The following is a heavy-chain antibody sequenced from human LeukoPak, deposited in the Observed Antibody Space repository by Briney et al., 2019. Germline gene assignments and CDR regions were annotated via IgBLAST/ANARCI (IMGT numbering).Heavy chain of an antibody. V-gene: IGHV1-18*01. CDR1: GYTFTSYG. J-gene: IGHJ4*02. CDR2: ISAYNGNT. CDR3: ARVRIVVVPAAIPLPSDY. Sequence: EASVKVSCKASGYTFTSYGISWVRQAPGQGLGWMGWISAYNGNTNYAQKLQGRVTMTTDTSTSTAYMELRSLRSDDTAVYYCARVRIVVVPAAIPLPSDYWGQGTLVTVSS. D-gene: IGHD2-2*02.